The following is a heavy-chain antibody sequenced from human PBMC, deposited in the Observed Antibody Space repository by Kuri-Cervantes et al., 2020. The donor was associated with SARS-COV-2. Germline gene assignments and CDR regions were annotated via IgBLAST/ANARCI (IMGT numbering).Heavy chain of an antibody. Sequence: SETLSLTCAVYGGSFGGYYWSWIRQLPGKGLEWIGEINLSGSTNYDPSLKSRVTLSVDTSKNQFSLKLSSVTAADTAVYYCARAVKRFDYWGQGTLVTVSS. V-gene: IGHV4-34*01. CDR3: ARAVKRFDY. CDR2: INLSGST. J-gene: IGHJ4*02. CDR1: GGSFGGYY. D-gene: IGHD2/OR15-2a*01.